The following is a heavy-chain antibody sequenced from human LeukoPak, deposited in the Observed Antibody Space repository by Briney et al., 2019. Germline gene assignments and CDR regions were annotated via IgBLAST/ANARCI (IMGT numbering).Heavy chain of an antibody. CDR1: GYTFTSYD. CDR2: MNPNSGNT. J-gene: IGHJ5*02. V-gene: IGHV1-8*01. Sequence: ASVKVSCKASGYTFTSYDINWVRQATGQGLEWVGWMNPNSGNTGYAQEFQGRVTMTRSTSINTAYMELSSLRSEDTAVYYCARAPEPRHCSSTSCYIVDWFDPWGQGTLVTVSS. D-gene: IGHD2-2*02. CDR3: ARAPEPRHCSSTSCYIVDWFDP.